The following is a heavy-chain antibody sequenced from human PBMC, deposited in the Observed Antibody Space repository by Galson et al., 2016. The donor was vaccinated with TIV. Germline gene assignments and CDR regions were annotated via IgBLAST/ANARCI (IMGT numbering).Heavy chain of an antibody. J-gene: IGHJ4*02. Sequence: SLRLSCAVSGFKFDDYAMQWVRQFPGKGLEWVSIISWNSGYSGYADSVKGRFTVSRDNAKNSLFLQMNNLGEEDTAFYFCARGNHYYYNRGYAKFVYWGRGTLVTVSS. V-gene: IGHV3-9*01. CDR3: ARGNHYYYNRGYAKFVY. D-gene: IGHD3-22*01. CDR1: GFKFDDYA. CDR2: ISWNSGYS.